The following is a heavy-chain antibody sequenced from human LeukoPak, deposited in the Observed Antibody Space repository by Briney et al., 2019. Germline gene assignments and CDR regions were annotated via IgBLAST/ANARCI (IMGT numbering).Heavy chain of an antibody. J-gene: IGHJ4*02. Sequence: GESLRLSCEASGFIFSNYGMHWVRQAPGKGLEWVALIWYDGKTKFHADSEKGRFTISRDNSGNHLFLQMSSLRVEDTAIYYCAREWGRIAVAGGPGYWGQGPLVTVSS. D-gene: IGHD6-19*01. CDR2: IWYDGKTK. CDR1: GFIFSNYG. V-gene: IGHV3-33*02. CDR3: AREWGRIAVAGGPGY.